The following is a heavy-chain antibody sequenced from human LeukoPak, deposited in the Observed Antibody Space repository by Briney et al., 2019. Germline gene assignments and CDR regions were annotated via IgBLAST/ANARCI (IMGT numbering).Heavy chain of an antibody. D-gene: IGHD6-6*01. CDR3: TRDREYSSSYFGWYFDL. Sequence: GGSLRLSCAASGFTFSSYSMNWVRQAPGKGLEWVSYISSSSSAIYYADSVKGRFTISRDNAKNSLFLQMNSLRAEDTALYYCTRDREYSSSYFGWYFDLWGRGTLVTVSS. CDR1: GFTFSSYS. J-gene: IGHJ2*01. CDR2: ISSSSSAI. V-gene: IGHV3-48*04.